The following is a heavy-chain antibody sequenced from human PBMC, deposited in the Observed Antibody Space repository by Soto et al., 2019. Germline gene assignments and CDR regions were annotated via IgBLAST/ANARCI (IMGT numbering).Heavy chain of an antibody. CDR3: ARGAFRNYGSGILFDY. D-gene: IGHD3-10*01. V-gene: IGHV1-3*01. CDR1: GYTFTSYA. CDR2: INAGNGNT. Sequence: QVPLVQSGAEVKKPGASVKVSCKASGYTFTSYAMHWVRQAPGQRLEWMGWINAGNGNTKYSQKFQGRVTITRDTSASTAYMELSSLRSEDTAVYYCARGAFRNYGSGILFDYWGQGTLVTVSS. J-gene: IGHJ4*02.